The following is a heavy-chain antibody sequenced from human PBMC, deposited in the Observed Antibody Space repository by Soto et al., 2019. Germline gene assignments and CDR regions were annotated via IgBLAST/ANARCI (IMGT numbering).Heavy chain of an antibody. D-gene: IGHD3-22*01. CDR3: AADDGHCYPSSAYPH. J-gene: IGHJ1*01. CDR2: IDGVSGTET. V-gene: IGHV3-23*01. CDR1: GVNFGTHA. Sequence: GGSLRLSCAASGVNFGTHAMNWVRQAPGKGLEWLSIIDGVSGTETFYAESVKGRFTISTDTSKSIVFQQMNRLRADDTDVYFCAADDGHCYPSSAYPHWGRGTLVTVSS.